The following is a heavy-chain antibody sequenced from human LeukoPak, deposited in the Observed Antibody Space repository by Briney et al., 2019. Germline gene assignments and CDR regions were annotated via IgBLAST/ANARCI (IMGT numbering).Heavy chain of an antibody. J-gene: IGHJ4*02. Sequence: GGSLRLSCAASGFIVSSNYMSWVRQAPGKGLEWVSILYSGGNTYYADSVKGRFIISRDNSNNTLYLQMNSLRTEDTAVHYCARVGITLFGVVILWGQGTLVTVSS. CDR1: GFIVSSNY. D-gene: IGHD3-3*01. V-gene: IGHV3-53*01. CDR2: LYSGGNT. CDR3: ARVGITLFGVVIL.